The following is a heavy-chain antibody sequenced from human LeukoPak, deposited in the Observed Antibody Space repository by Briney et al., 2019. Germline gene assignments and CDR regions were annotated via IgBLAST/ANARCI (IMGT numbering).Heavy chain of an antibody. CDR3: ARVGRIDSSSWYLLDY. Sequence: PSETLSLTCTVSGGSISSYYWSWVRQPPGKGLEWIGYIYYSGSTNYNPSLTSRVTISVDTSKNQFSLKLSSVTAADTAVYYGARVGRIDSSSWYLLDYWGQGTLVTVSS. D-gene: IGHD6-13*01. CDR1: GGSISSYY. J-gene: IGHJ4*02. V-gene: IGHV4-59*01. CDR2: IYYSGST.